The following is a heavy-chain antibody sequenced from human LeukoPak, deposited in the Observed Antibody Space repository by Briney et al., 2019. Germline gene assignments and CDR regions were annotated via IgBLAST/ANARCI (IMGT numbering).Heavy chain of an antibody. J-gene: IGHJ4*02. Sequence: GGSLRLSCAASGFTFSAFGMNWVRQAPGKGLEWVAVISSDGTNKYYPDSVKGRFTISRDNSKNTLYMQMNSLRAEDTAVYSCAKSRLYSSGSADYWGQGTLVTVSS. CDR3: AKSRLYSSGSADY. V-gene: IGHV3-30*18. CDR1: GFTFSAFG. CDR2: ISSDGTNK. D-gene: IGHD6-19*01.